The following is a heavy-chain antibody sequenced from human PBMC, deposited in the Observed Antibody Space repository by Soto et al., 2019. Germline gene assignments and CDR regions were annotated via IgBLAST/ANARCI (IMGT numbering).Heavy chain of an antibody. CDR2: ISHDGSHK. CDR3: AKGLLAIVGTTLPRDAFNI. V-gene: IGHV3-30*18. J-gene: IGHJ3*02. D-gene: IGHD1-26*01. Sequence: QVQLVESGGGVVQPGRSLRLSCAASGFSFTTYVMHWVRQAPGKGLEWVAVISHDGSHKYYGDAVKGRFTISRDTSKNAVYLEMNSLRPEDTAVYYCAKGLLAIVGTTLPRDAFNIWGQGTMVTVSS. CDR1: GFSFTTYV.